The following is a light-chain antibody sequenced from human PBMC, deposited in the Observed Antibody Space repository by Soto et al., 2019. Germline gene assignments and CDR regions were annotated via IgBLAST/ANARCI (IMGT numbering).Light chain of an antibody. CDR3: QQRSKWRT. CDR2: DAS. V-gene: IGKV3-11*01. J-gene: IGKJ1*01. Sequence: EIVLTQFPATLSLSPGERATLSCRASQSVSGYLAWYQQTPGQAPRLLIYDASKRATGIPARFSGSGFGTDFTLTISSLEPEDFAVYYCQQRSKWRTFGQGTKVDIK. CDR1: QSVSGY.